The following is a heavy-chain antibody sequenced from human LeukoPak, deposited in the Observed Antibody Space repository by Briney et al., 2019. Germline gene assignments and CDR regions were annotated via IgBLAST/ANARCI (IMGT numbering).Heavy chain of an antibody. CDR1: GFTFSNYG. Sequence: GGSLRLSCAASGFTFSNYGMSWVRQAPGKGLEWVSDISGSGGSTYYADSVKGRFTISRDNSKSTLYLQMNSLRAEDTAVYYCANTKYDFWSDTDCWGQGTLVTVSS. D-gene: IGHD3-3*01. CDR3: ANTKYDFWSDTDC. CDR2: ISGSGGST. J-gene: IGHJ4*02. V-gene: IGHV3-23*01.